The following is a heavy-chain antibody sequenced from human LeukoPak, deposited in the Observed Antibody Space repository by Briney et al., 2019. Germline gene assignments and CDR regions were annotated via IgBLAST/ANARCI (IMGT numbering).Heavy chain of an antibody. CDR2: IYYSGNT. J-gene: IGHJ4*02. CDR3: ARELGYYDSSALGYFDC. D-gene: IGHD3-22*01. V-gene: IGHV4-31*03. Sequence: PSETLSFTCTVSGGSISSGNYYWSWIRQFPGKGLEWIGYIYYSGNTYYNPSLKSRITMSVDTSENQFSLHLSSVTAADTAVYYCARELGYYDSSALGYFDCWGQGILVTVSS. CDR1: GGSISSGNYY.